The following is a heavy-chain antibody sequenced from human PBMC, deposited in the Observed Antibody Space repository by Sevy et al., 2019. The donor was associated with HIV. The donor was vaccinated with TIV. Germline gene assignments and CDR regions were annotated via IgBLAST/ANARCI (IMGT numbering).Heavy chain of an antibody. CDR2: ISGYNGYT. CDR1: GYSFTNYG. CDR3: AKEGKNIRSWFDP. D-gene: IGHD3-3*02. Sequence: ASVKVSCKASGYSFTNYGIGWVRQAPGQGLEWVGWISGYNGYTNYAQNLQGRVTMTTDTSTGTAYMELRSMRSDDTAIYYCAKEGKNIRSWFDPWGQGTLVTVSS. J-gene: IGHJ5*02. V-gene: IGHV1-18*01.